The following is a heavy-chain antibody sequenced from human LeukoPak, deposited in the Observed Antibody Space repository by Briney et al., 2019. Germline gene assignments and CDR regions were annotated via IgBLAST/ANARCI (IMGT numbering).Heavy chain of an antibody. CDR1: GFTSSA. J-gene: IGHJ4*02. CDR2: ISFDGAYR. Sequence: GGSLRLSCAASGFTSSAIHWVRQSPGKGLEWLAIISFDGAYRYYADSVKGRFTISSDNSKNTLYLQMNSLRAEDTAVYYCTKHPSGYYYDHFDYWGQGTLVTVSS. CDR3: TKHPSGYYYDHFDY. D-gene: IGHD3-22*01. V-gene: IGHV3-30-3*02.